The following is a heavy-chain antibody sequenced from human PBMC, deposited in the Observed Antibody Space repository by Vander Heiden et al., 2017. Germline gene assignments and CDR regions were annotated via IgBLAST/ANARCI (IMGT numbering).Heavy chain of an antibody. D-gene: IGHD1-1*01. Sequence: QVQLQESGPGLGKPSETLSLTCTVSGGSISSYSWSWIRQPAGKGLEWIGRIYTSGTTHYNSSLQSRVTMSVYTSKNQFSLKLRSVTPADTAGCCCVRSGFLGLYDHWVEG. J-gene: IGHJ1*01. V-gene: IGHV4-4*07. CDR3: VRSGFLGLYDH. CDR2: IYTSGTT. CDR1: GGSISSYS.